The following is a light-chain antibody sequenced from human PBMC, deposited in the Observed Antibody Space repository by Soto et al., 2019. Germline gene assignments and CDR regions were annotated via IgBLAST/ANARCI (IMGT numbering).Light chain of an antibody. CDR1: QSVSNNY. CDR2: GAS. CDR3: QQYGSSGT. V-gene: IGKV3-20*01. Sequence: IVFNQSPGTLSLSKGERATLSCRASQSVSNNYLAWYQQKPGQAPRLLIYGASNRATGIPDRFSGSGSGTDFTLTISRLEPEDFAVYYCQQYGSSGTFGQGTKVDIK. J-gene: IGKJ1*01.